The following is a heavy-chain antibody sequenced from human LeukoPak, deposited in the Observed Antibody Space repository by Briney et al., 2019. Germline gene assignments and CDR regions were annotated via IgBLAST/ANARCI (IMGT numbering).Heavy chain of an antibody. CDR1: GFTFTSYS. V-gene: IGHV3-21*01. CDR2: ISSSSSYI. D-gene: IGHD2-15*01. J-gene: IGHJ6*03. Sequence: PGGSLRLSCAASGFTFTSYSMNWVRQAPGKGLEWVSTISSSSSYIYYADSVKGRLTISRDNAKNSLYLQMNSLRAEDTAVYFCAREGLLVAGTPKDSSYYYYMDVWGKGTTVTVSS. CDR3: AREGLLVAGTPKDSSYYYYMDV.